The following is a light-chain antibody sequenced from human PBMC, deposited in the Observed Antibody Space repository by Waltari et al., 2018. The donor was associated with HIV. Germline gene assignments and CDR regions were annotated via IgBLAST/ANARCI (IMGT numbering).Light chain of an antibody. CDR3: SSYAGTNRL. J-gene: IGLJ2*01. V-gene: IGLV2-8*01. CDR1: SSDVGGYKY. CDR2: EDN. Sequence: QSALTQPPSAPGSPGQSVTISCTGISSDVGGYKYVSWYQHHPGKAPKLMIYEDNRRPSGVPDRFSGSKSGNTASLTVSGLQADDEADYYCSSYAGTNRLFGGGTKLTVL.